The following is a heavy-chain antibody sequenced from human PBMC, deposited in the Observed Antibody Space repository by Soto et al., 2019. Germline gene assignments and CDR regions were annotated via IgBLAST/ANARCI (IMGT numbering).Heavy chain of an antibody. Sequence: QLVESGGGWVQPGASLSLSCVASEFMFSRYSMNWFRQAPGKGLEWIAYISSSGSNVYYANPMRGRLTISRDNVNNFVYLQMISLTDEDTANYYYARDLGIFVGMDVWGHGTTVSVSS. CDR2: ISSSGSNV. CDR3: ARDLGIFVGMDV. D-gene: IGHD1-26*01. J-gene: IGHJ6*02. V-gene: IGHV3-48*02. CDR1: EFMFSRYS.